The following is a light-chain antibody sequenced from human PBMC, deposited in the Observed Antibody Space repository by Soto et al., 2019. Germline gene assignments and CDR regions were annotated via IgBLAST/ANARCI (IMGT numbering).Light chain of an antibody. J-gene: IGKJ1*01. V-gene: IGKV3-20*01. CDR2: GAS. CDR3: QQYGSSLWT. CDR1: QTVRSDY. Sequence: EIVLTQSPATLSVSPGESATLSCRASQTVRSDYLAWYQQKPGQAPRLLIYGASSRATGIPDRFSGSGSGTDFTLTISRLEPEDFAVYYCQQYGSSLWTFGQGTKVDIK.